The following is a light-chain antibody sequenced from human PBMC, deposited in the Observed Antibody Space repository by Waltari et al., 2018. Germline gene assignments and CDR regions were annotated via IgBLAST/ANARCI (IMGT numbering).Light chain of an antibody. CDR2: AAS. V-gene: IGKV3-15*01. CDR1: QSVSSN. J-gene: IGKJ1*01. CDR3: QQYNNWRVT. Sequence: EVVMTQSPATLSVSPGERATLSCWARQSVSSNLAWYQQKPGQAPRLLIYAASTRATGIPARFSGSGSGTEFTLTISSLQSEDFAVYYCQQYNNWRVTFGQGTKVEIK.